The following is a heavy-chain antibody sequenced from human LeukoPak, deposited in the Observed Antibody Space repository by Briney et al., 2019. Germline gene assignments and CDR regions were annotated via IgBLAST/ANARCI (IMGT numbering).Heavy chain of an antibody. CDR2: MNPNSGNT. CDR3: ARGRSLVHDYYDSSGYFTWYFDL. CDR1: GYTFTSYD. D-gene: IGHD3-22*01. V-gene: IGHV1-8*03. J-gene: IGHJ2*01. Sequence: GASVKVSCKASGYTFTSYDINWVRQATGQGLEWMGWMNPNSGNTGYAQKFQGRVTITRNTSISTAYMELGSLRSEDTAVYYCARGRSLVHDYYDSSGYFTWYFDLWGRGTLVTVSS.